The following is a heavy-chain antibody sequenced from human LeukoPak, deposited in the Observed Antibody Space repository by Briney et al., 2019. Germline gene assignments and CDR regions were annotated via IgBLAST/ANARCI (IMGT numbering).Heavy chain of an antibody. V-gene: IGHV4-61*08. CDR3: ARDNYDFWSGYFYGMDV. CDR1: GGSISSGGYY. CDR2: IYYSGST. Sequence: PSETLSLTCTVTGGSISSGGYYWSWIRQPPGKGLEWIGYIYYSGSTNYNPSLKSRVTISVDTSKNQFSLKLSSVTAADTAVYYCARDNYDFWSGYFYGMDVWGQGTTVTVSS. J-gene: IGHJ6*02. D-gene: IGHD3-3*01.